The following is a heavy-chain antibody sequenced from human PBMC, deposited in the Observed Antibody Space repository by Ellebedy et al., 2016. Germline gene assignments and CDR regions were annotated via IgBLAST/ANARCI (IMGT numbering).Heavy chain of an antibody. D-gene: IGHD6-19*01. J-gene: IGHJ4*02. CDR3: ARDGIAVAGFDY. V-gene: IGHV1-3*01. Sequence: ASVKVSCKASGYTFTSYAMHWVRQAPGQRLEWMGWINAGNGNTKYSQKFQGRVTITRDTSASTAYMELGSLRSEDTAVYYCARDGIAVAGFDYWGQGTLVTVSS. CDR1: GYTFTSYA. CDR2: INAGNGNT.